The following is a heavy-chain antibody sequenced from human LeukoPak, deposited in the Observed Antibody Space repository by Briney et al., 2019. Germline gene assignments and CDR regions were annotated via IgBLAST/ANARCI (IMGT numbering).Heavy chain of an antibody. CDR2: IYYSGST. CDR3: ARDFTVFGYYYGLDV. J-gene: IGHJ6*02. Sequence: SETLSLTCTVSGGSISRYYWSWIRRPPGKGLEWIGFIYYSGSTKSNPSLKSRVTISIDTSKNQVSLKLSSVTAADTAVYYCARDFTVFGYYYGLDVWGQGTTVTVSS. V-gene: IGHV4-59*01. D-gene: IGHD4-11*01. CDR1: GGSISRYY.